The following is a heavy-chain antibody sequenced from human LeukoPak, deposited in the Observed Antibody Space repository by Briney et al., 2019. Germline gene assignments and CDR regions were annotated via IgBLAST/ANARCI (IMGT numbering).Heavy chain of an antibody. CDR1: GPTFSIYA. V-gene: IGHV3-23*01. CDR3: AKCASGRSSFFDY. D-gene: IGHD6-6*01. J-gene: IGHJ4*02. Sequence: GGSQSLSCAASGPTFSIYATRWVRHARGRGLEWVSCISGSGESTYYADSVKGRFTISRDNSKNTLYLQMNSLRAEDTAVYYCAKCASGRSSFFDYWGQGALVTVSS. CDR2: ISGSGEST.